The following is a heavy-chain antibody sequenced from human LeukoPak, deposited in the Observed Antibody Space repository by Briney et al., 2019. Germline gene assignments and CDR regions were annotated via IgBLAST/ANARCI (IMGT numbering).Heavy chain of an antibody. D-gene: IGHD3-10*01. CDR3: ARTGSLRGNFDY. V-gene: IGHV1-2*02. CDR1: GYTFTGYY. CDR2: INPNSGDT. J-gene: IGHJ4*02. Sequence: ASVKVSCKASGYTFTGYYMHWVRQAPGQGLDWXGWINPNSGDTNYAQKFQGRVTMTRDXSISTAYMELSRLRSDDTAVYYCARTGSLRGNFDYWGQGTLVTVSS.